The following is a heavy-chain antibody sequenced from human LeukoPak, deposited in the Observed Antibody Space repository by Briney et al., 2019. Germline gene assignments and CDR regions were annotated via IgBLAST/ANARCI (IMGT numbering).Heavy chain of an antibody. Sequence: ASVKVSCKASGYTFTGYYMHWVRQAPGQGLEWMGWINPNSGGTNYAQKFQGRVTMTRDTSISTAYMELSRLRSDDTAVYYCARIWADWNEDSFDYWGQGTLVTVSP. J-gene: IGHJ4*02. CDR1: GYTFTGYY. CDR3: ARIWADWNEDSFDY. CDR2: INPNSGGT. V-gene: IGHV1-2*02. D-gene: IGHD1-1*01.